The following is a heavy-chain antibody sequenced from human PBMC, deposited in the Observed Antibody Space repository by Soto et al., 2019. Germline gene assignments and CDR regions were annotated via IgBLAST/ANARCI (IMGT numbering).Heavy chain of an antibody. Sequence: ASVKVSCKASGYTFTSYGISWVRQAPGQGLEWMGWINVYNGNTKYAQKVQGRVTMTTDTSTSTAYMELRSLRSDDTAVYYCARGVGSGTYYNQYNWFDPWGQGTLVTVSS. CDR1: GYTFTSYG. V-gene: IGHV1-18*01. CDR3: ARGVGSGTYYNQYNWFDP. J-gene: IGHJ5*02. D-gene: IGHD3-10*01. CDR2: INVYNGNT.